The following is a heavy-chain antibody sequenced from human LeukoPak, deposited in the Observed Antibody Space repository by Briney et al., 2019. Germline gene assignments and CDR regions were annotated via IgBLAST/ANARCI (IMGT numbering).Heavy chain of an antibody. CDR1: GYTFTGYY. J-gene: IGHJ4*02. Sequence: ASVKVSCKASGYTFTGYYMHWVRQAPGPGLEWMGWSNPNSGGTNYAQKFQGRVTMTRDTSISTAYMELSRLRSDDTAVYYCARGSSSWVDLAFDYWGQGTLVTVSS. V-gene: IGHV1-2*02. D-gene: IGHD6-13*01. CDR3: ARGSSSWVDLAFDY. CDR2: SNPNSGGT.